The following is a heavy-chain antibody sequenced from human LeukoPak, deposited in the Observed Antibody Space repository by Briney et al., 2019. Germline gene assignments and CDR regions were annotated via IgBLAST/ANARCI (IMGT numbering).Heavy chain of an antibody. V-gene: IGHV1-24*01. CDR2: FDPEDGET. J-gene: IGHJ4*02. Sequence: ASVKVSCKVSGYTLTELSMHWVRQAPGKGVEGMGGFDPEDGETIYAQKFQGRFTMTEYTSTDTAYMELSSLRSEDTAVYYCATVWYDYVWGSYRYNDYWGQGTLVTVSS. CDR3: ATVWYDYVWGSYRYNDY. D-gene: IGHD3-16*02. CDR1: GYTLTELS.